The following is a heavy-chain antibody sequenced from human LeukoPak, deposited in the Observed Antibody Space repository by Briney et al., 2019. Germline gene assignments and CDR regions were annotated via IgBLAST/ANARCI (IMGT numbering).Heavy chain of an antibody. CDR3: ARGRVYYYYMDV. CDR1: GGSFSGYY. J-gene: IGHJ6*03. CDR2: INHSGST. Sequence: SETLSLTCAVYGGSFSGYYWSWIRQPPGKGLEWIGEINHSGSTNYNPSLKSRVTISVDTSKNQFSLKLSSVTAADTAVYYCARGRVYYYYMDVWGKGTTVTVSS. V-gene: IGHV4-34*01.